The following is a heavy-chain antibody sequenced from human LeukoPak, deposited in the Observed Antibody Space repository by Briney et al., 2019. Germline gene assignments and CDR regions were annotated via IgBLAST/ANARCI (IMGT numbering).Heavy chain of an antibody. J-gene: IGHJ4*02. CDR1: GFTFTMYG. D-gene: IGHD5-24*01. V-gene: IGHV3-33*06. CDR2: LWYDGSNK. Sequence: PGGSLRLSCTSSGFTFTMYGMHWVRQAPGKGLEWVAGLWYDGSNKYYGDSVKGRFTISRDNSKDTLYLQMNSLRAEDTAVYYCAKDQVGWLQQNSLDYWGQGTLVSVSS. CDR3: AKDQVGWLQQNSLDY.